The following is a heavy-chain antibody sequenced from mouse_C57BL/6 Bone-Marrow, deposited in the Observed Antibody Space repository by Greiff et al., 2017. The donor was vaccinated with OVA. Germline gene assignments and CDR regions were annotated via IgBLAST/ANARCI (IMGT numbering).Heavy chain of an antibody. CDR1: GYAFSSYW. CDR3: ASTAQARGYAMDY. J-gene: IGHJ4*01. CDR2: IYPGDGDT. Sequence: VQLQQSGAELVKPGASVKISCKASGYAFSSYWMNWVKQRPGKGLEWIGQIYPGDGDTNYNGKFKGKATLTADKSSSTAYMQLSSLTSEDSAVYFCASTAQARGYAMDYWGQGTSVTVSS. D-gene: IGHD3-2*02. V-gene: IGHV1-80*01.